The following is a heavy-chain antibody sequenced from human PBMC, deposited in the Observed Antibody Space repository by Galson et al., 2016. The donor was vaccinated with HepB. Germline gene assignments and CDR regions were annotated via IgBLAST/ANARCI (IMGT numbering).Heavy chain of an antibody. CDR3: AKVRQLAYSYGMDV. D-gene: IGHD6-6*01. CDR2: ISYDGSNK. V-gene: IGHV3-30*18. J-gene: IGHJ6*02. Sequence: SLRLSCAASGFTFSSYGMHWVRQAPGKGLEWVAVISYDGSNKYYADSVKGRFTISRDNSKNTLYPQMNSLRAEDTAVYYCAKVRQLAYSYGMDVWGQGTTVTVSS. CDR1: GFTFSSYG.